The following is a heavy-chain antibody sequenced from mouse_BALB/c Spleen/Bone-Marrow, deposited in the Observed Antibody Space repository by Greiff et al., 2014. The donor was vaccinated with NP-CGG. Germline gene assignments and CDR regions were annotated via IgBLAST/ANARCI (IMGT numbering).Heavy chain of an antibody. CDR1: GYTFTSYY. V-gene: IGHV1S56*01. Sequence: VQLVESGPELVKPGASVRISCKASGYTFTSYYIHWVKQRPGQGLEWIGWIYPGNVNTKYNEKFKGKATLTADKSSSTAYMQLSSLTSEDSAVYFCATYDYWGQRTTLPVSS. CDR3: ATYDY. J-gene: IGHJ2*01. CDR2: IYPGNVNT.